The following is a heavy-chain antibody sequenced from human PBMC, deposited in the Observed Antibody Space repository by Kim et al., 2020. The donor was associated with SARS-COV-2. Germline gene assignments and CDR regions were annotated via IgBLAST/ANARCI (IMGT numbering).Heavy chain of an antibody. D-gene: IGHD5-12*01. V-gene: IGHV1-69*13. J-gene: IGHJ6*02. CDR1: GGTFSSYA. CDR3: ARGRGVGYSGYDYPPSYYYGMDV. Sequence: SVKVSCKASGGTFSSYAISWVRQAPGQGLEWMGGIIPIFGTANYAQKFQGRVTITADESTSTAYMELSSLRSEDTAMYYCARGRGVGYSGYDYPPSYYYGMDVWGQGTTVTVSS. CDR2: IIPIFGTA.